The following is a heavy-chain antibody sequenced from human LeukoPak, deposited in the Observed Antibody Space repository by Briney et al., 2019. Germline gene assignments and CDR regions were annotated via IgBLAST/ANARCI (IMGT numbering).Heavy chain of an antibody. Sequence: GGSLRLSCAASGFTFSSYGMHWVRQAPGKGLEWVPVIWYDGSNKYYADSVKGRFTISRDNSKNTLYLQMNSLRAEDTAVYYCAKDPGAGYDYAYMDVWGKGITVTVSS. D-gene: IGHD5-12*01. J-gene: IGHJ6*03. CDR2: IWYDGSNK. CDR1: GFTFSSYG. CDR3: AKDPGAGYDYAYMDV. V-gene: IGHV3-33*06.